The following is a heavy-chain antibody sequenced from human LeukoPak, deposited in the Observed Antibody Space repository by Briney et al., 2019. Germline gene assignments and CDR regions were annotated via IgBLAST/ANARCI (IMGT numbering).Heavy chain of an antibody. Sequence: PGGSLRLSCAASGFIVNTNYMTWVRQAPGRGLEWVSSISSSSSYIYYADSVKGRFTISRDNAKNSLYLQMNSLRAEDTAVYYCAREKYDSSGYYTANWFDPWGQGTLVTVSS. CDR3: AREKYDSSGYYTANWFDP. J-gene: IGHJ5*02. CDR2: ISSSSSYI. V-gene: IGHV3-21*01. CDR1: GFIVNTNY. D-gene: IGHD3-22*01.